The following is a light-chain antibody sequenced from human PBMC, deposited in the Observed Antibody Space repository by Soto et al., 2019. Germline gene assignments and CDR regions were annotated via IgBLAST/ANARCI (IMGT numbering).Light chain of an antibody. V-gene: IGLV2-14*01. J-gene: IGLJ1*01. CDR2: DVS. CDR3: RSYTSSSTHV. Sequence: QSIPAQPAAVSECPGQSITNSCTGNSSDVGGYNYVSWYQQHPGKAPKLMIYDVSNRPSGVSNRFSGSKSGNTASLTISGLQAEDEADYYCRSYTSSSTHVFGTGTKVTVL. CDR1: SSDVGGYNY.